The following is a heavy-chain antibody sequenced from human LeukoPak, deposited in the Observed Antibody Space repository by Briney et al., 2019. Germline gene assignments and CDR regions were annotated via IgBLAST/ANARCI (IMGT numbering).Heavy chain of an antibody. CDR1: GYTFTGYY. CDR3: ARTYSSSDEFDY. J-gene: IGHJ4*02. Sequence: ASVKVSCKASGYTFTGYYMHWVRQAPGQGLEWMGIINPSGGSTTYAQKFQGRVAMTRDTSTSRVYMEVSSLRSGDTAVYYCARTYSSSDEFDYWGQGTLVTVSS. D-gene: IGHD6-13*01. V-gene: IGHV1-46*01. CDR2: INPSGGST.